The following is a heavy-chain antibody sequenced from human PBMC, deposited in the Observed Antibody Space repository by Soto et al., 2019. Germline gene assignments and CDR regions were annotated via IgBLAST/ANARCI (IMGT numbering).Heavy chain of an antibody. CDR3: ARDRGVAPPVAGNTHYYYYMDV. CDR2: ISAYNGNT. CDR1: GYSFTNYG. V-gene: IGHV1-18*01. J-gene: IGHJ6*03. Sequence: QDQLVQSGVEVKKPGASVKVSCKASGYSFTNYGITWVRQAPGQGFEWMGWISAYNGNTNYAQKFQGRVTMTTDASTSTAYLDLGSLRSDHTAVYYCARDRGVAPPVAGNTHYYYYMDVWGKGTTGTVSS. D-gene: IGHD6-19*01.